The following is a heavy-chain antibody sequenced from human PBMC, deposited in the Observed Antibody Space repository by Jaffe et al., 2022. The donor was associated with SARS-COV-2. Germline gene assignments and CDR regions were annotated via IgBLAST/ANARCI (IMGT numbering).Heavy chain of an antibody. CDR1: GFTVSSNY. Sequence: EVQLVESGGGLIQPGGSLRLSCAASGFTVSSNYMSWVRQAPGKGLEWVSVIYSGGSTYYADSVKGRFTISRDNSKNTLYLQMNSLRAEDTAVYYCASSALMVPAAISDYYYYYGMDVWGQGTTVTVSS. J-gene: IGHJ6*02. D-gene: IGHD2-2*02. CDR3: ASSALMVPAAISDYYYYYGMDV. V-gene: IGHV3-53*01. CDR2: IYSGGST.